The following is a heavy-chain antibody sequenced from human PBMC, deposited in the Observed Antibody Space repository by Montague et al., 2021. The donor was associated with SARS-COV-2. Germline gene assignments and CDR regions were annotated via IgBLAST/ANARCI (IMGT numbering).Heavy chain of an antibody. V-gene: IGHV4-59*08. CDR2: IYYSATT. CDR3: VRHVKGGASGWYQHFDS. Sequence: SQSLSLTCTVSGGSITNYYWTWIRQSPGRGLEWIGYIYYSATTNYNPSLKSRDTMSVDTSKNQFSLKLNSVTAADAAVYYCVRHVKGGASGWYQHFDSWGQGTLVTVSS. CDR1: GGSITNYY. J-gene: IGHJ4*02. D-gene: IGHD6-19*01.